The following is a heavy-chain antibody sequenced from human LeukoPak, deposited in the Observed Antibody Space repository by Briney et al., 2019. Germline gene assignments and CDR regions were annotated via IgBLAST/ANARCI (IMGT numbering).Heavy chain of an antibody. CDR3: ARRLVGSGHYFDY. J-gene: IGHJ4*02. CDR2: INHSGST. CDR1: GGSFSGYY. V-gene: IGHV4-34*01. Sequence: SETLSLTCAVYGGSFSGYYWSWIRQPPGKGLEWIGEINHSGSTNYNPSLKSRATISVDTSKNQFSLKLSSVTAADTAVYYCARRLVGSGHYFDYWGQGTLVTVSS. D-gene: IGHD6-19*01.